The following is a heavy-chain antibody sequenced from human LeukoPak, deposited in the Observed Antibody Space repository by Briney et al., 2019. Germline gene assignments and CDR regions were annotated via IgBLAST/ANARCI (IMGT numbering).Heavy chain of an antibody. Sequence: SETLSLTCTVSGGSLSSYYWSWIRQPPGKGLEWIGYIYYSGSTTYNPSLKSRVTMSVDTSKNKFSLKLNSLTAADMAVYYCARVPISTTARGYFDYWGQGTLVTVSS. CDR3: ARVPISTTARGYFDY. CDR2: IYYSGST. V-gene: IGHV4-59*12. D-gene: IGHD4-17*01. CDR1: GGSLSSYY. J-gene: IGHJ4*02.